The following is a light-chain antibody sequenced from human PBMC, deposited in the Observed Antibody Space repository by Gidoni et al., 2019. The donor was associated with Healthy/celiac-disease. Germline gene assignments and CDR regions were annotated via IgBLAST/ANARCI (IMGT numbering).Light chain of an antibody. V-gene: IGKV1-39*01. J-gene: IGKJ2*04. CDR1: QSMSSY. CDR3: QQSYSTPCS. CDR2: AAS. Sequence: DIQMTQSPSSLSASVGDRVTTTCRASQSMSSYLNWYQQKPGKAPNLLISAASSLQSGVPSRFSGSGSRTDFTLTISSLQPEDFATYYCQQSYSTPCSFGQGTKLEIK.